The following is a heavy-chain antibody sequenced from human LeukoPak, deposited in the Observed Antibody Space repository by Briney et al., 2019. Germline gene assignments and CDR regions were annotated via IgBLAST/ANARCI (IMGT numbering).Heavy chain of an antibody. J-gene: IGHJ4*02. CDR2: ISSSGSTI. D-gene: IGHD3-10*01. CDR1: GFTFSSYE. CDR3: ARDYYGSGSSVD. Sequence: GGSLRLSCAASGFTFSSYEMNWVRQAPGKGLEWVSYISSSGSTIYYADPVKGRFTISRDNAKNSLYLQMNSLRAEDTAVYYCARDYYGSGSSVDWGQGTLVTVSS. V-gene: IGHV3-48*03.